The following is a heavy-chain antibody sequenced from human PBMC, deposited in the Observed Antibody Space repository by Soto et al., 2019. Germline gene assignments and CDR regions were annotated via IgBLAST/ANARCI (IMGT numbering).Heavy chain of an antibody. CDR3: ARKVQQLDPFYFDY. CDR1: GGSFSGYY. CDR2: INHSGST. Sequence: SETLSLSCAVYGGSFSGYYWSWIRQPPGKGLEWIGEINHSGSTNYNPSLKSRVTISVDTSKNQFSLKLSSVTAADTAVYYCARKVQQLDPFYFDYWGQGTLVTVSS. V-gene: IGHV4-34*01. D-gene: IGHD6-13*01. J-gene: IGHJ4*02.